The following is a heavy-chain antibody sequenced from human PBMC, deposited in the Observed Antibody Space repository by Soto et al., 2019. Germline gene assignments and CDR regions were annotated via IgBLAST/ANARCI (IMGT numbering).Heavy chain of an antibody. D-gene: IGHD2-15*01. CDR3: ARERYVVVAAISPAPFDI. CDR1: GGTFSSYA. J-gene: IGHJ3*02. V-gene: IGHV1-69*13. Sequence: SSVKVSCKASGGTFSSYAISWVRQAPGQGLEWMGGIIPNFGTANYAQKFQGRVTITADESTSTAYMELSSLRSEDTAVYYCARERYVVVAAISPAPFDIWGQGTMVTVSS. CDR2: IIPNFGTA.